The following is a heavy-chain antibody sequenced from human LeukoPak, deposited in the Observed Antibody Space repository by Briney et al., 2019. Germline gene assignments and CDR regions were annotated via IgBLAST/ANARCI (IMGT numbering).Heavy chain of an antibody. Sequence: ASVKVSCKASGYTFTGYYMHWVRQAPGQGLEWMGWINPNSGGTNYAQKFQGRVTMTRDTSISTAYMELSRLRSDDTAVYYCARGVPYYGSGSYYYYYMDVWGKGTTVTVSS. CDR1: GYTFTGYY. V-gene: IGHV1-2*02. CDR3: ARGVPYYGSGSYYYYYMDV. J-gene: IGHJ6*03. D-gene: IGHD3-10*01. CDR2: INPNSGGT.